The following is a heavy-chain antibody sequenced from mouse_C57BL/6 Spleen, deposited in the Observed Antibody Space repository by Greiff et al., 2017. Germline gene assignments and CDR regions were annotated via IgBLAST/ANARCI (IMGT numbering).Heavy chain of an antibody. J-gene: IGHJ3*01. CDR3: AREDYGSPFAY. Sequence: QVQLKQSGAELVKPGASVKISCKASGYAFSSYWMNWVKQRPGKGLEWIGQIYPGDGDTNYNGKFKGKATLTADKSSSTAYMQLSSLTSEDSAVYFCAREDYGSPFAYWGQGTLVTVSA. CDR2: IYPGDGDT. V-gene: IGHV1-80*01. D-gene: IGHD1-1*01. CDR1: GYAFSSYW.